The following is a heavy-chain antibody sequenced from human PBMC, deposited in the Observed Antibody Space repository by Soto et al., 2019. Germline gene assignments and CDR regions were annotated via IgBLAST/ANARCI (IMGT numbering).Heavy chain of an antibody. CDR1: GFIFSGDW. D-gene: IGHD2-21*01. CDR2: INTDGRGT. V-gene: IGHV3-74*01. Sequence: PGGSLRLSCAASGFIFSGDWMHWVRQAPGKGLVWVSRINTDGRGTDYADSVKGRFTISRDNAKNTLYLQMNSLRAEDTAVYYCAKYSRPDGHWEFDFWGQGTLVPVSS. CDR3: AKYSRPDGHWEFDF. J-gene: IGHJ4*02.